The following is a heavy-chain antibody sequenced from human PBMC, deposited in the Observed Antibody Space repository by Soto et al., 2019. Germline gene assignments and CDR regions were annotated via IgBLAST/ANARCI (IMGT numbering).Heavy chain of an antibody. CDR1: GGTFSSYT. D-gene: IGHD3-22*01. V-gene: IGHV1-69*04. Sequence: GASVKVSCKASGGTFSSYTISWVRQAPGQGLEWMGRIIPILGIANYAQKFQGRVTITADKSTSTAYMELSGLRSEDTAVYYCVRDTADYFDSSGPEGLFDFWGQGTLVTVSS. CDR2: IIPILGIA. J-gene: IGHJ4*02. CDR3: VRDTADYFDSSGPEGLFDF.